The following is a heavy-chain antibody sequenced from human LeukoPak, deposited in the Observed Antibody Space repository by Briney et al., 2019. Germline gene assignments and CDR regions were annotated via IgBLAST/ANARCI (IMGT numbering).Heavy chain of an antibody. J-gene: IGHJ4*02. V-gene: IGHV3-7*01. Sequence: PGGSLRLSCAASGFILSNYWMTRVRQAPGKGLECVANINQDGSAKHYVDSVKGRFTISRDIAKNSLYLQMNSLGAEDTAMYYCATGIFGVDYWGQGTLVTVSS. D-gene: IGHD3-3*01. CDR2: INQDGSAK. CDR3: ATGIFGVDY. CDR1: GFILSNYW.